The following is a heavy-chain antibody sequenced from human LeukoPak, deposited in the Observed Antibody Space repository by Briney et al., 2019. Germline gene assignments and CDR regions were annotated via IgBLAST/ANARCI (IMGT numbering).Heavy chain of an antibody. CDR3: AKNTGQTSEYSYGYHY. CDR1: GFTFSNYA. Sequence: PGGSLRLSCAASGFTFSNYAVDWLRQAPGKGLEWVSTISGNGGSTYYSDSVKGRFTISRDNSKNTLYLQMNSLRAEDTALYYCAKNTGQTSEYSYGYHYWGRGTLVTVSS. J-gene: IGHJ4*02. CDR2: ISGNGGST. V-gene: IGHV3-23*01. D-gene: IGHD5-18*01.